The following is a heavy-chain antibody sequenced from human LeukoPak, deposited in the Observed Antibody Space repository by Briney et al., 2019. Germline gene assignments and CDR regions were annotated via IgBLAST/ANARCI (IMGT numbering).Heavy chain of an antibody. Sequence: GGSLRLSCAVSGFTFSSFAMSWVRQAPGKGLEWVSGISGSGGNTYYADSVKGRFTISRDNFKNTLYLQMNSLRAEDTAVYYCANSGVNKVYNSGYSSPDYYYYYMDVWGKGTTVTVSS. CDR1: GFTFSSFA. J-gene: IGHJ6*03. CDR2: ISGSGGNT. V-gene: IGHV3-23*01. D-gene: IGHD3-22*01. CDR3: ANSGVNKVYNSGYSSPDYYYYYMDV.